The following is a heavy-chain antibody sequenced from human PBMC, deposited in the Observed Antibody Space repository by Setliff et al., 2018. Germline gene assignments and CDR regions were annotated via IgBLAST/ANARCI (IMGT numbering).Heavy chain of an antibody. CDR2: NHQSGST. V-gene: IGHV4-38-2*02. CDR3: AREGVMVRGVLLSFDV. Sequence: SETLSLTCAVSDYSLSSGHYRGWIRQPPGKGLVWIGSNHQSGSTHYKPSVESRVTISIDMSKNQFDLKLNSVTAADTAVYYCAREGVMVRGVLLSFDVWDQGAMVAISS. CDR1: DYSLSSGHY. D-gene: IGHD3-10*01. J-gene: IGHJ3*01.